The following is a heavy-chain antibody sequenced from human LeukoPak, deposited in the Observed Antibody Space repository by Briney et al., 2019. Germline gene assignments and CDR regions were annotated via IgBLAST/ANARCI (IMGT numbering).Heavy chain of an antibody. CDR3: ARGYCSGGSCYSTYYYGMDV. V-gene: IGHV3-48*04. D-gene: IGHD2-15*01. J-gene: IGHJ6*02. CDR2: ISSSSSTI. Sequence: GGSLRLSCAASGFTSSSYSMNWVHQAPGKELEWVSYISSSSSTIYYADSVKGRFTISRDNAKNSLYLQMNSLRAEDTAVYYCARGYCSGGSCYSTYYYGMDVWGQGTTVTVSS. CDR1: GFTSSSYS.